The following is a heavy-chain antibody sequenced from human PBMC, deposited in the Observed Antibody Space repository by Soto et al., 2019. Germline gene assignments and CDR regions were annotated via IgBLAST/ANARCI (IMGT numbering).Heavy chain of an antibody. J-gene: IGHJ4*02. CDR3: ARDFYAVAYFFDY. Sequence: ASVKVSCKASGYTFTNHGISWVRQAPGQGLEWVGWVSGYNDKTKSAQKFQGRVTMTTDTSTSTAYMELRSLRSDDTAVYYCARDFYAVAYFFDYWGQGTLVTVS. CDR1: GYTFTNHG. V-gene: IGHV1-18*04. CDR2: VSGYNDKT. D-gene: IGHD2-21*01.